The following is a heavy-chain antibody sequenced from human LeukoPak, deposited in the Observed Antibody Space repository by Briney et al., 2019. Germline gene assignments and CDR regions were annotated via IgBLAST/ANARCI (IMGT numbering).Heavy chain of an antibody. CDR1: GGSISSGGYY. CDR2: IYYSGST. CDR3: ARSPGYYDSSEGLPFDY. V-gene: IGHV4-31*03. D-gene: IGHD3-22*01. Sequence: PSQTLSLTCTVSGGSISSGGYYWSWIRQHPRKGLEWIGYIYYSGSTYYNPSLKSRVTISVDTSKNQFSLKLSSVTAADTAVYYCARSPGYYDSSEGLPFDYWGQGTLVTVSS. J-gene: IGHJ4*02.